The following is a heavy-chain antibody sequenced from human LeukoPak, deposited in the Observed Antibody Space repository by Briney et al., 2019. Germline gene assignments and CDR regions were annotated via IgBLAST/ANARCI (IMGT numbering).Heavy chain of an antibody. CDR1: GGSFGGYY. CDR3: ARLIRPYFDY. V-gene: IGHV4-34*01. CDR2: INDSGST. Sequence: SETLSLTCGVYGGSFGGYYWNWIRQPPGKGLEWIGEINDSGSTNYNPSLKSRVTILLDVSKNQFSLKLNSVTAADTAVYYCARLIRPYFDYWGQGTLVTVSS. J-gene: IGHJ4*02.